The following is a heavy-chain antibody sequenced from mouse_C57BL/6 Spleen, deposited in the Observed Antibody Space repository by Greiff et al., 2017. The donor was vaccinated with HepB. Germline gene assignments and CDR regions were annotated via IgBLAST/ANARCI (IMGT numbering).Heavy chain of an antibody. CDR3: ARKRGTGYAMDY. J-gene: IGHJ4*01. V-gene: IGHV1-53*01. CDR1: GYAFSSYW. CDR2: INPSNGGT. Sequence: QVQLQQSGAELVKPGASVKISCKASGYAFSSYWMNWVKQRPGQGLEWIGNINPSNGGTNYNEKFKSKATLTVDKSSSTAYMQLSTLTSEDSAVYYCARKRGTGYAMDYWGQGTSVTVSS.